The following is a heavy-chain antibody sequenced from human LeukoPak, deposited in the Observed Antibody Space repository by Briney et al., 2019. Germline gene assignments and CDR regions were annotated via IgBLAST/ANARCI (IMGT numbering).Heavy chain of an antibody. D-gene: IGHD5-18*01. Sequence: GASVKVSCKASGGTFSSYAISWVRQAPGQGLEWMGGIIPIFGTANYAQKFQGRVTITADESTSTAYMELSSLRSEDTAVYYCARVRGYSYGIQMDYYYYYMDVWGKGTTVTISS. J-gene: IGHJ6*03. CDR1: GGTFSSYA. CDR3: ARVRGYSYGIQMDYYYYYMDV. V-gene: IGHV1-69*13. CDR2: IIPIFGTA.